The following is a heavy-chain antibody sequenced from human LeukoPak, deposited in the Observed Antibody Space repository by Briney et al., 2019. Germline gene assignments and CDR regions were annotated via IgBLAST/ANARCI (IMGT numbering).Heavy chain of an antibody. CDR1: GYTFTGYY. CDR2: INPNSGGT. Sequence: ASVKVSCKASGYTFTGYYMHWVRQAPGQGLEWMGWINPNSGGTNYAQKFQGRVTMTRDTSISTAYMELSRLRSDDTAVYYCARERGLCSGGSCYREYYFDYWGQGTLVTVSS. D-gene: IGHD2-15*01. V-gene: IGHV1-2*02. CDR3: ARERGLCSGGSCYREYYFDY. J-gene: IGHJ4*02.